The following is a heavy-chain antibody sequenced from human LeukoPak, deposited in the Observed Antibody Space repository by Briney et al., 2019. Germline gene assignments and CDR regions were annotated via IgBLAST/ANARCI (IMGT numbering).Heavy chain of an antibody. CDR1: GGSFSGYY. Sequence: PSETLSLTCAVYGGSFSGYYWSWIRQPPGKGLEWIGEINHSGSTNYNPSLKSRVTISVDTSKNQFSLKLSSVTAADTAVYYCARRPSSGWIDYYYYYYMDVWGKGTTVTISS. CDR2: INHSGST. CDR3: ARRPSSGWIDYYYYYYMDV. V-gene: IGHV4-34*01. D-gene: IGHD6-19*01. J-gene: IGHJ6*03.